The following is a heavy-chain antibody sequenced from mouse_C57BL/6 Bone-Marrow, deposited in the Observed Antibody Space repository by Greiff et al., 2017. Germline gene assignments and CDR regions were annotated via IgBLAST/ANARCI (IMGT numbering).Heavy chain of an antibody. D-gene: IGHD1-1*01. CDR3: ARRITTVVAHWYFDV. Sequence: QVQLQQPGAELVRPGSSVKLSCKASGYTFTSYWMDWVKQRPGQGLEWIGNIYPSDSETHYNQKFKDKATLTVDKSSSTAYMQLSSLTSEDSAVYYCARRITTVVAHWYFDVWGTGTTVTVSS. CDR2: IYPSDSET. CDR1: GYTFTSYW. J-gene: IGHJ1*03. V-gene: IGHV1-61*01.